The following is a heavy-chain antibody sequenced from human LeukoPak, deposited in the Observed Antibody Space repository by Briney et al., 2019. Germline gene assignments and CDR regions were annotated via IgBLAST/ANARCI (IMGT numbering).Heavy chain of an antibody. CDR1: GFTFSSYA. V-gene: IGHV3-30-3*01. J-gene: IGHJ4*02. D-gene: IGHD3-16*01. CDR3: ARDYDNLYYFDY. Sequence: PGGSLRLSCAASGFTFSSYAMHWVRQAPGKGLEWVAVISYDGSNKYYADSVKGRFTISRDNSKNTLYLQMNSLRAEDTAVYYCARDYDNLYYFDYWGQGTLVTVSS. CDR2: ISYDGSNK.